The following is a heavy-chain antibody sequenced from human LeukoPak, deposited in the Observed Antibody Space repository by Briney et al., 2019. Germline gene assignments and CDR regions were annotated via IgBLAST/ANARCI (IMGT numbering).Heavy chain of an antibody. D-gene: IGHD1-1*01. J-gene: IGHJ4*02. CDR1: GFTFSSYW. Sequence: GGSLRLSCAASGFTFSSYWMSWVRQAPGKGLEWVANIKQDGSEKYYVDSVKGRFTISRDNAKNSLYLQMNSLRAEDTAVYYCARDPNWYDALYFDYWGQGTLVTVSS. CDR2: IKQDGSEK. CDR3: ARDPNWYDALYFDY. V-gene: IGHV3-7*01.